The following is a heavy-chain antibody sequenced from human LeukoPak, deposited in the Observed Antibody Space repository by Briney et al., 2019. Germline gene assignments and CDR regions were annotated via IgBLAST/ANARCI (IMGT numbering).Heavy chain of an antibody. V-gene: IGHV4-59*01. CDR1: GGSNSGNY. CDR2: IYYIGST. J-gene: IGHJ6*02. CDR3: ARENYYGMEV. Sequence: SETLSLTCAVSGGSNSGNYWSWIRQPPGEGLEWIGYIYYIGSTNYNPSLKSRVTMSVDTSKNQFSLKLNSVTAADTAVYYRARENYYGMEVWGQGTTVIVSS.